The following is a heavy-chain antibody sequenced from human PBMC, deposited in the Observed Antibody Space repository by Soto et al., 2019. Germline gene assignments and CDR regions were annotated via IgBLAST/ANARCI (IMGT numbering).Heavy chain of an antibody. D-gene: IGHD3-22*01. J-gene: IGHJ3*02. CDR1: GGTFSSYT. CDR3: EGNTMIGPNGAFDI. V-gene: IGHV1-69*02. CDR2: IIPILGIA. Sequence: QVQLVQSGAEVKKPGSSVKVSCKASGGTFSSYTISWVRQAPGQGLEWMGRIIPILGIANYAQKFQGRVTITADKSTSTADMELRSLRSEDTAVYYWEGNTMIGPNGAFDIWGQGTMVTVSS.